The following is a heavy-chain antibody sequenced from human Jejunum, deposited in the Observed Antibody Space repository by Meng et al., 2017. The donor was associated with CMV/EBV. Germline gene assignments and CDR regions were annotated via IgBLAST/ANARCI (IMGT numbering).Heavy chain of an antibody. Sequence: FASYWIAWVREMPGKGLEWMGTICHGDSDTRYSPSVEGKVTISDDNSVSAAYLQWSSLKASDTAIYYCARHNWNYVLDYYDGMDVWGQGTTVTVSS. CDR1: FASYW. D-gene: IGHD1-7*01. V-gene: IGHV5-51*01. J-gene: IGHJ6*02. CDR3: ARHNWNYVLDYYDGMDV. CDR2: ICHGDSDT.